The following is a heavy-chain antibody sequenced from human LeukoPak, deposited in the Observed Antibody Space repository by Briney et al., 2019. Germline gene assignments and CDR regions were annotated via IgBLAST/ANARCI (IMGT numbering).Heavy chain of an antibody. CDR2: INTDGSST. J-gene: IGHJ5*02. Sequence: GGSLRLSCAASGFTFSSYWMHWVRQAPGKGLVWVSRINTDGSSTSYADSVKGRFTISRDNAKNTLYLQMNSLRAEGTAVYYCARESGIAAALDLWGQGTLVTVSS. D-gene: IGHD6-13*01. V-gene: IGHV3-74*01. CDR3: ARESGIAAALDL. CDR1: GFTFSSYW.